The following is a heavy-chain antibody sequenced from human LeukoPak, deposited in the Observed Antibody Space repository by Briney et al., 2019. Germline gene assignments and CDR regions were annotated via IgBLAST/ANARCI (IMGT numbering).Heavy chain of an antibody. CDR3: ARVESTRAIDY. Sequence: SETLSLTCSVSGFSITTTSYYWGWIRQPPGKRLEWIGYIYYGGITNYSPSLKSRVTISLDTSKNQFSLKLSSVTAADTAVYYCARVESTRAIDYWGQGTLVTVSS. CDR2: IYYGGIT. V-gene: IGHV4-61*05. D-gene: IGHD2-2*01. J-gene: IGHJ4*02. CDR1: GFSITTTSYY.